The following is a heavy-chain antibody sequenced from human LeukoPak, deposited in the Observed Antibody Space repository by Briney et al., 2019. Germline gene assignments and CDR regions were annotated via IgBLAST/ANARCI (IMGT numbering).Heavy chain of an antibody. D-gene: IGHD6-25*01. CDR2: IYSGGST. CDR1: GFTVSSNY. CDR3: AGRGPARAFDI. V-gene: IGHV3-66*04. J-gene: IGHJ3*02. Sequence: GGSLRLSCAASGFTVSSNYTSWVRQAPGKGLEWVSVIYSGGSTYYADSVKGRFTISRDDSKNTLYLQMNSLRAEDTAVYYCAGRGPARAFDIWGQGTMVTVSS.